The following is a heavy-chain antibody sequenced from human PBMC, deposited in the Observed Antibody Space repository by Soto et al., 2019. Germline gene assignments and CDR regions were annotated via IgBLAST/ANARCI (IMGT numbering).Heavy chain of an antibody. V-gene: IGHV1-18*01. Sequence: ASVKVSCKASGYTFTSYGISWVRQAPGQGLEWMGWISAYNGNTNYPQKLQGRVTMTTDTSTSTAYMELRSLRFDDTAVYYCARDSDYYDSSDYWGQGTLVTVSS. J-gene: IGHJ4*02. CDR1: GYTFTSYG. D-gene: IGHD3-22*01. CDR3: ARDSDYYDSSDY. CDR2: ISAYNGNT.